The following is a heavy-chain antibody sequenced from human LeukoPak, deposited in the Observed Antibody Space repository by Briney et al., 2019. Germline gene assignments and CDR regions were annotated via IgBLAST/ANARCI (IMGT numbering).Heavy chain of an antibody. J-gene: IGHJ4*02. Sequence: GGSLRLSCSASGFTFSSYAMHWVRQAPGKGLEWVAVISYDGSNKHYAGSVRGRFTISRDNSKNTLYLQMNSLRTEDTAVYYCARDRYDILTGYYLDYWGQGTLVTVSS. V-gene: IGHV3-30-3*01. CDR2: ISYDGSNK. CDR1: GFTFSSYA. CDR3: ARDRYDILTGYYLDY. D-gene: IGHD3-9*01.